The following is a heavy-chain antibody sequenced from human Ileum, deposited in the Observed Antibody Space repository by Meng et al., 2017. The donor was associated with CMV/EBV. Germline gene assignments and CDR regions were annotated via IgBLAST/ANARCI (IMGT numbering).Heavy chain of an antibody. CDR1: GASLTRGDYY. CDR2: IFFSRNT. J-gene: IGHJ5*02. D-gene: IGHD6-13*01. Sequence: HAPRLESGPTLVVPPPPLSPSCTSPGASLTRGDYYWLWIPQPPGKGLDWIGYIFFSRNTYYNPSLNNRVIISIDTPRNQYSLKVDSVTAADTAVYYCARFRIAALGNLFDPWGHGTLVTVSS. V-gene: IGHV4-30-4*08. CDR3: ARFRIAALGNLFDP.